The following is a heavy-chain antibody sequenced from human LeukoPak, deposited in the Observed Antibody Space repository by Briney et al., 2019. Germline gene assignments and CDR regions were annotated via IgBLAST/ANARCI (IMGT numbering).Heavy chain of an antibody. CDR3: ARAPGYRSFLDY. D-gene: IGHD6-13*01. J-gene: IGHJ4*02. Sequence: GGSLRLSCAASGFTFSTHWMSWFRQAPGKGLEWLGNIKEDGSEKYYLDSVKGRFTISRDNAKNSLYLQMNSLRAEDTAVYYCARAPGYRSFLDYWGQGTLVIVSS. CDR2: IKEDGSEK. CDR1: GFTFSTHW. V-gene: IGHV3-7*01.